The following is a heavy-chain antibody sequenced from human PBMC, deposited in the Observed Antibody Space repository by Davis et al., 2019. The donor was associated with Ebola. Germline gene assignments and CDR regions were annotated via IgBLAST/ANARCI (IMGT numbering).Heavy chain of an antibody. V-gene: IGHV1-2*02. CDR2: INPNSGGT. J-gene: IGHJ3*02. D-gene: IGHD2-15*01. Sequence: ASVKVSCKASGYTFTGYYMHWVRQAPGQGLEWMGWINPNSGGTNYAQKFQGRVTMTRDTSISTAYMELSRLRSDDTAVYYCARDREEVVVAATRPEDAFDIWGQGTMVTVSS. CDR1: GYTFTGYY. CDR3: ARDREEVVVAATRPEDAFDI.